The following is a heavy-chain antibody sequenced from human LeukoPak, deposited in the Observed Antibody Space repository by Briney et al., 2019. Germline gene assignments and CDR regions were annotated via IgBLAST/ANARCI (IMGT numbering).Heavy chain of an antibody. D-gene: IGHD3-3*01. J-gene: IGHJ4*02. CDR3: ARMGFWSGYSTDY. CDR2: IILILGIA. Sequence: ASVKDSCKASGGTFSSYAISWVRQAPGQGLEWMGRIILILGIANYAQKFQGRVTITADKSTSTAYMELSSLRSEDTAVYYCARMGFWSGYSTDYWGQGTLVTVSS. CDR1: GGTFSSYA. V-gene: IGHV1-69*04.